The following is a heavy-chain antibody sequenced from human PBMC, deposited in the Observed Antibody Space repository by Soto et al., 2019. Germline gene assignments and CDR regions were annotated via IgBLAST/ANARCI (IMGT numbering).Heavy chain of an antibody. CDR2: ISYDGSNK. CDR1: GFTFSSYG. CDR3: AKVEPEWTVAGLIDY. J-gene: IGHJ4*02. D-gene: IGHD6-19*01. V-gene: IGHV3-30*18. Sequence: GGSLRLSCAASGFTFSSYGMHWVRQAPGKGLEWVAVISYDGSNKYYADSVKGRFTISRDNSKNTLYLQMNSLRAEDTAVYYCAKVEPEWTVAGLIDYWGQG.